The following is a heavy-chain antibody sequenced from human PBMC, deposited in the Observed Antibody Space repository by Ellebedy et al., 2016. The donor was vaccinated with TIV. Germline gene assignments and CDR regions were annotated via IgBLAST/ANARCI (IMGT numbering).Heavy chain of an antibody. D-gene: IGHD2-21*02. Sequence: PGGSLRLSCEASGFIFSNYWMTWVRQAPGKGLEWVANIKLDGSEIYYVDSVKGRFTVSRDNAKNSLYLQMNSLRAEDTAVYFCARDGTVTAPFSFDYWGQGTLVTVSS. CDR3: ARDGTVTAPFSFDY. CDR1: GFIFSNYW. CDR2: IKLDGSEI. J-gene: IGHJ4*02. V-gene: IGHV3-7*01.